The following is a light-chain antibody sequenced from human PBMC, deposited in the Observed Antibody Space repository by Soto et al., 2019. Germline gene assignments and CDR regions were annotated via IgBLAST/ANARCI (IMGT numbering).Light chain of an antibody. CDR3: LQLNTYPWT. J-gene: IGKJ1*01. CDR1: QGISSY. Sequence: IQLTQSPSSLSASVGDRVTITCRASQGISSYLAWYQQKPGKAPKLLIYAASTLQSGVPSRFSGSGSGTEFTLTISSLQPEDFATYYCLQLNTYPWTFGQGTKVDIK. V-gene: IGKV1-9*01. CDR2: AAS.